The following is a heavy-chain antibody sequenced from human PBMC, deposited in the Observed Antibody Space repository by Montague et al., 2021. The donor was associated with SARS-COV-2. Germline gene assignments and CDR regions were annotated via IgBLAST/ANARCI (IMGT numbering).Heavy chain of an antibody. V-gene: IGHV3-48*03. CDR3: ASDIGETHLNFDY. CDR2: ISSSGSTI. CDR1: TFTFSGFD. D-gene: IGHD3-10*01. J-gene: IGHJ4*02. Sequence: SLRPSCAASTFTFSGFDMHWVRQAPGKGLEWVSCISSSGSTIYYADSVKGRFTISRDNAKNSLYLQMNSLRAEDTAVYYCASDIGETHLNFDYWGQGTLVTVSS.